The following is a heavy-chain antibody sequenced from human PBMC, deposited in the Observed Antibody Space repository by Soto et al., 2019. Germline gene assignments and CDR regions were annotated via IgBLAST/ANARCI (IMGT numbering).Heavy chain of an antibody. CDR3: VKVGVGCSGGSCYSGLYAMDV. CDR1: GFTFSSYA. Sequence: PGGSLRLSCAASGFTFSSYAMSWVRQAPGKGLEYVSAISSNGGSTFHADSVKGRFTISRDNSKNTVYLQMSSLRAEDTAVYYCVKVGVGCSGGSCYSGLYAMDVWGRGTTVTVSS. J-gene: IGHJ6*02. V-gene: IGHV3-64D*06. D-gene: IGHD2-15*01. CDR2: ISSNGGST.